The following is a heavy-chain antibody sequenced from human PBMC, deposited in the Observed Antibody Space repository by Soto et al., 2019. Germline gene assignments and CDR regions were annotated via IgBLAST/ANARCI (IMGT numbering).Heavy chain of an antibody. CDR3: ARDVRGNSRWFDP. J-gene: IGHJ5*02. CDR2: IWYDGSNK. CDR1: GFTFSSYG. D-gene: IGHD2-21*02. Sequence: QVQLVESGGGVVQPGRSLRLSCAASGFTFSSYGMHWVRQAPGKGLEWVAVIWYDGSNKYYADSVKGRFTISRDNSKNTLHLQMNSLRAEDTAVYYCARDVRGNSRWFDPWGQGTLVTVSS. V-gene: IGHV3-33*01.